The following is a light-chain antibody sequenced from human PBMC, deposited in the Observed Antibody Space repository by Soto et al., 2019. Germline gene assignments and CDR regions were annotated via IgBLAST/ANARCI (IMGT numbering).Light chain of an antibody. CDR3: QQYYDLPTT. J-gene: IGKJ5*01. CDR2: DVT. Sequence: DIQMTQSPSSLSASVGDRVTITCRASQPISNYLVWYQQKPGKAPNLLIDDVTNLETGVPSRFSGSGSGTHFTFTIGSLQPEDIATYYCQQYYDLPTTFGQGTRLEIK. CDR1: QPISNY. V-gene: IGKV1-33*01.